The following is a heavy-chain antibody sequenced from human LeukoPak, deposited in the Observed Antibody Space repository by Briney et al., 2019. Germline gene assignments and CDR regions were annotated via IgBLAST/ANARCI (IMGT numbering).Heavy chain of an antibody. Sequence: GRSLRLSCAASGFTFGSYAMHWVRQAPGKGLEWVAVISYDGSNKYYADSVKGRFTISRDNSKNTLYLQMNSLRAEDTAVYYCARDGGPGSGWSDFDYWGQGTLVTVSS. CDR2: ISYDGSNK. V-gene: IGHV3-30-3*01. CDR1: GFTFGSYA. CDR3: ARDGGPGSGWSDFDY. D-gene: IGHD6-19*01. J-gene: IGHJ4*02.